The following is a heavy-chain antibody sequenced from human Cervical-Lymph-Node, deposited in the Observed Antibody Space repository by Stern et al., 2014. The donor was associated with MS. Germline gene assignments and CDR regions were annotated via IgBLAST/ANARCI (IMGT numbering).Heavy chain of an antibody. CDR1: GFKFSIYW. D-gene: IGHD1-14*01. J-gene: IGHJ4*02. V-gene: IGHV5-51*01. CDR3: ARQTTAWASDV. CDR2: LYPGDSET. Sequence: EVQLVESGAELIRPGESLKISCKGSGFKFSIYWIAWVRQMPGKGLEWMGILYPGDSETRYSPSFQRQVTMSADKSTSTAYLQWSSLNASDTAMYFCARQTTAWASDVWGQGTLVTVSS.